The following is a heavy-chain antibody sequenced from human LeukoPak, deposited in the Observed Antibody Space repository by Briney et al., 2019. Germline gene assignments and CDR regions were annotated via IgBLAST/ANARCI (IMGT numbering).Heavy chain of an antibody. D-gene: IGHD3-22*01. J-gene: IGHJ5*02. V-gene: IGHV1-69*05. CDR3: ARERGLNYNDRSGRNWFDP. CDR2: IIAIFGTA. CDR1: GGTFSSYA. Sequence: SVKVSCKASGGTFSSYAISWVRQAPGQGLEWMGGIIAIFGTANYAQKFQGRVTITTDESTSTAYMELSSLRSDDTAVYYCARERGLNYNDRSGRNWFDPWGQGTLVTVSS.